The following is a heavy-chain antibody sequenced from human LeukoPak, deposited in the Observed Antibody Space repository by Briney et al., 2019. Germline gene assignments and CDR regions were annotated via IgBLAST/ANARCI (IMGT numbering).Heavy chain of an antibody. CDR3: ATPGWFGEFDY. CDR2: ISAYNGNT. D-gene: IGHD3-10*01. Sequence: ASVTVSFTASGYTFTIYGISWVRQAPGQGLEWMGWISAYNGNTNYAQKLQGRVTMTTDTSTSTAYMELRSLRSDDTAVYYCATPGWFGEFDYWGQGTLVTVSS. CDR1: GYTFTIYG. V-gene: IGHV1-18*01. J-gene: IGHJ4*02.